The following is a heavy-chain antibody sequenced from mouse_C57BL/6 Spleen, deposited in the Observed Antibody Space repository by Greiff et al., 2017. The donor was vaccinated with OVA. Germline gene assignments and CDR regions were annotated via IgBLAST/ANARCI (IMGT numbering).Heavy chain of an antibody. Sequence: QVQLQQSGAELVRPGTSVKVSCKASGYAFTNYLIEWVKQRPGQGLEWIGVINPGSGGTNYNEKFKGKATLTADKSSSTAYMQLSSLTSEDSAVYFCARLNGNYKAMDYWGQGTSVTVSS. V-gene: IGHV1-54*01. D-gene: IGHD2-1*01. CDR2: INPGSGGT. J-gene: IGHJ4*01. CDR1: GYAFTNYL. CDR3: ARLNGNYKAMDY.